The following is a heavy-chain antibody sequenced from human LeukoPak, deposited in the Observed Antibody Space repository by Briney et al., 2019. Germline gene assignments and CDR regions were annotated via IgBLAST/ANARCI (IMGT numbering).Heavy chain of an antibody. J-gene: IGHJ6*03. Sequence: PGGPLRLSCAASGFTFSSYAMSWVRQAPGKGLEWVSAISGSGGSTYYADSVKGRFTISRDNSKNTLYLQMNSLRAEDTAVYYCAKADGSGSIYYYYMDVWGKGTTVTVSS. CDR2: ISGSGGST. CDR3: AKADGSGSIYYYYMDV. D-gene: IGHD3-10*01. CDR1: GFTFSSYA. V-gene: IGHV3-23*01.